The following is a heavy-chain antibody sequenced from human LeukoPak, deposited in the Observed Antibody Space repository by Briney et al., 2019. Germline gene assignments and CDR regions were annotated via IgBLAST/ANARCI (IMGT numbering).Heavy chain of an antibody. D-gene: IGHD4-17*01. CDR2: ISAYNGNT. Sequence: ASVKVSCKASGYTFTCYGISWVRQAPGQGLEWMGWISAYNGNTNYAQKLRGRVTKTTDTSTSTAYMELRSLRSDDTAVYYCARVREYYYYMDVWGKGTTVTVSS. CDR3: ARVREYYYYMDV. V-gene: IGHV1-18*01. J-gene: IGHJ6*03. CDR1: GYTFTCYG.